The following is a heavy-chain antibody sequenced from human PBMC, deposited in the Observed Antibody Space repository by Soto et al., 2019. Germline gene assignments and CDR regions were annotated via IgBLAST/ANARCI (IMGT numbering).Heavy chain of an antibody. J-gene: IGHJ4*02. CDR2: ISGSGGST. V-gene: IGHV3-23*01. CDR3: ARRYDFWSGPLDY. Sequence: EVQLLESGGGLVQPGGSLRLSCAASGFTFSSYAMSWVHQAPGKGLEWVSAISGSGGSTYYADSVKGRFTISRDNSKNTLYLQMNSLRAEDTAVYYRARRYDFWSGPLDYWGQGTLVTVSS. CDR1: GFTFSSYA. D-gene: IGHD3-3*01.